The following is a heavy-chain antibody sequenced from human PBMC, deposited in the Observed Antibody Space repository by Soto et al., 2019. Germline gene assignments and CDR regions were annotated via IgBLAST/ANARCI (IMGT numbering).Heavy chain of an antibody. J-gene: IGHJ4*02. D-gene: IGHD6-13*01. CDR1: GFAFSNYG. V-gene: IGHV3-33*01. CDR3: ARDWWEEPAGKETVSQFDY. CDR2: IWSDGTKK. Sequence: PGGSLRLSCTASGFAFSNYGIHWVRQAPGRGLEWVAVIWSDGTKKFYAGSVRGRFTISRDNSKNTIYLQMNSLRAEDTAVYYCARDWWEEPAGKETVSQFDYRGQATLVTFSS.